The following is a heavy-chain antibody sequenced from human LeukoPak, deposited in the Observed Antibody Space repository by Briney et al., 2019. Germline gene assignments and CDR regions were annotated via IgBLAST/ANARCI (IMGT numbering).Heavy chain of an antibody. CDR1: GGSISSDSYY. D-gene: IGHD6-13*01. V-gene: IGHV4-61*02. CDR2: IYTSGST. J-gene: IGHJ4*02. Sequence: PSQTLSLTCTVSGGSISSDSYYWSWIRQAAGKGLEWIGRIYTSGSTNYNPSLKSRVTISVDTSKNQFSLKLSSVTAADTAVYYCARDIIAAAAQDYWGQGTLVTVSS. CDR3: ARDIIAAAAQDY.